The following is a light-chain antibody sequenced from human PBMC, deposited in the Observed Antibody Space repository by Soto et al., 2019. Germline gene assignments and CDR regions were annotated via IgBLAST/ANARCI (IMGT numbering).Light chain of an antibody. J-gene: IGLJ2*01. CDR2: DVS. Sequence: QSVLTQPPSASGSPGQSVTISCTGTSSDVGGYNYVSWYQQHPGKAPKLMIYDVSKRPSGVPDRFSGYKSGNTASLTVSGLQAEDEADYYCSSYAGSTVVFGGGTKLTVL. CDR3: SSYAGSTVV. CDR1: SSDVGGYNY. V-gene: IGLV2-8*01.